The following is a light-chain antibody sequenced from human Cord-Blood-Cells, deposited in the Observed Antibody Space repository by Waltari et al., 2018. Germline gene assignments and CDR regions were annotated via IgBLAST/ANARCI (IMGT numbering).Light chain of an antibody. V-gene: IGKV1-5*01. CDR3: QQYNSYST. CDR2: DAS. J-gene: IGKJ1*01. CDR1: QSISSW. Sequence: DIQMTQSPSTLSASVGDRVTITCPASQSISSWLAWYQQKTGKAPKLLIYDASSLESGVPSRFSGSGSGTEFTLTISSLQPDDFATYYCQQYNSYSTFGQGTKVEIK.